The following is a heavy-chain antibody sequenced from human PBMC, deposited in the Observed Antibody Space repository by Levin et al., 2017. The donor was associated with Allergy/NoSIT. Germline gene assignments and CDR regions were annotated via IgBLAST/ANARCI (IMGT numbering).Heavy chain of an antibody. CDR2: ISYDGSNK. CDR3: AKDLYYYGSGSSPLDY. CDR1: GFTFSSYG. D-gene: IGHD3-10*01. Sequence: GGSLRLSCAASGFTFSSYGMHWVRQAPGKGLEWVAVISYDGSNKYYADSVKGRFTISRDNSKNTLYLQMNSLRAEDTAVYYCAKDLYYYGSGSSPLDYWGQGTLVTVSS. J-gene: IGHJ4*02. V-gene: IGHV3-30*18.